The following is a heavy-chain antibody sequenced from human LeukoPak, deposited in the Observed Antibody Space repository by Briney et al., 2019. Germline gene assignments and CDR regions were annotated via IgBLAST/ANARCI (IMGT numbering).Heavy chain of an antibody. CDR1: GGTFSSYA. CDR3: ARGDNIFGVVYDAFDI. Sequence: ASVKVSCKASGGTFSSYAISWVRRAPGQGLEWMGGIIPIFGTANYAQKFQGRVTITADESTSTAYMELSSLRSEDTAVYYCARGDNIFGVVYDAFDIWGQGTMVTVSS. J-gene: IGHJ3*02. CDR2: IIPIFGTA. V-gene: IGHV1-69*13. D-gene: IGHD3-3*01.